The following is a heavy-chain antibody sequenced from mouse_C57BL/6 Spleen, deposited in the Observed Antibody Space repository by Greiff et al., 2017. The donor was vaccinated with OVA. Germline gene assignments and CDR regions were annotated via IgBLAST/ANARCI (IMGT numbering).Heavy chain of an antibody. CDR1: GYAFSSSW. Sequence: VQRVESGPELVKPGASVKISCKASGYAFSSSWMNWVKQRPGKGLEWIGRIYPGDGDTNYNGKFKGKATLTADKSSSTAYMQLSSLTSEDSAVYFCAKGSFDYWGQGTTLTVSS. J-gene: IGHJ2*01. CDR3: AKGSFDY. CDR2: IYPGDGDT. V-gene: IGHV1-82*01.